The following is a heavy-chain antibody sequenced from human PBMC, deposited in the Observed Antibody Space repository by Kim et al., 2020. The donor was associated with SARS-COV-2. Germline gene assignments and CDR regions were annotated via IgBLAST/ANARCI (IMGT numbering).Heavy chain of an antibody. V-gene: IGHV1-2*02. D-gene: IGHD3-22*01. CDR2: INPNSGGT. CDR3: ARVRIGMIPGFDP. Sequence: ASVKVSCKASGYTFTGYYMHWVRQAPGQGLEWMGWINPNSGGTNYAQKFQGRVTMTRDTSISTAYMELSRLRSDDTAVYYCARVRIGMIPGFDPWGQGTLVTVSS. CDR1: GYTFTGYY. J-gene: IGHJ5*02.